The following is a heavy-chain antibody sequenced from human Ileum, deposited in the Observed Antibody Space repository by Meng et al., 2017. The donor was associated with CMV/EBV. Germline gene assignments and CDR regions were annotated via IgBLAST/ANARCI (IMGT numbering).Heavy chain of an antibody. CDR1: GGSISSYY. J-gene: IGHJ3*02. V-gene: IGHV4-59*01. CDR3: ARGLGSQLLRFDI. D-gene: IGHD2-2*01. Sequence: GSLRLSCTVSGGSISSYYWSWIRQPPGKGLEWIGYIYYSGSTNYNPSLKSRVTISVDTSKNQFSLKLSSVTAADTAVYYCARGLGSQLLRFDIWGQGTMVTVSS. CDR2: IYYSGST.